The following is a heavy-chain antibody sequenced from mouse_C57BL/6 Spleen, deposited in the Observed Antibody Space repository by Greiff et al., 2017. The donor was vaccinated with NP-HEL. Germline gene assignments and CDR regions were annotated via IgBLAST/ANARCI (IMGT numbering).Heavy chain of an antibody. CDR3: ARPRAHSTRAMDY. V-gene: IGHV1-53*01. D-gene: IGHD3-1*01. CDR1: GYTFTSYW. J-gene: IGHJ4*01. CDR2: INPSNGGT. Sequence: VQLQQSGTELVKPGASVKLSCKASGYTFTSYWMHWVKQRPGQGLEWIGNINPSNGGTNYNEKFKSKATLTVDKSSSTAYMQLSSLTSEDSAVYYCARPRAHSTRAMDYWGQGTSVTVSS.